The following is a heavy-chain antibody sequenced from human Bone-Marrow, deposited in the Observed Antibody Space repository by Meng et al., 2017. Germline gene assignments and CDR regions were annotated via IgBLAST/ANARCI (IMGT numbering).Heavy chain of an antibody. D-gene: IGHD1-26*01. CDR2: IWYDGSNK. V-gene: IGHV3-33*01. Sequence: GESLKISCAASGFTFSSYGMHWVRQAPGKGLEWVALIWYDGSNKYYADSVKGRFTISRDNSKNTLYLQMNSLRAEDTAVYYCARDCSGSNYIFDAFDLWGQGTMVTVSS. CDR1: GFTFSSYG. CDR3: ARDCSGSNYIFDAFDL. J-gene: IGHJ3*01.